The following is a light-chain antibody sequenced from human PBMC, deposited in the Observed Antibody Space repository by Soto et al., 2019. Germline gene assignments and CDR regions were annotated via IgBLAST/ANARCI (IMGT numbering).Light chain of an antibody. CDR3: QHYNSDSEA. CDR2: EAS. Sequence: DLQMTQSPSSVSASVGDRAMIXXRASLTITGWVDWYQQVPGTAPKVXRDEASILQTGGPSRFSGSGSGTEFTLTSSSLQPDDFATYYCQHYNSDSEAFGQGTKVDIK. V-gene: IGKV1-5*01. J-gene: IGKJ1*01. CDR1: LTITGW.